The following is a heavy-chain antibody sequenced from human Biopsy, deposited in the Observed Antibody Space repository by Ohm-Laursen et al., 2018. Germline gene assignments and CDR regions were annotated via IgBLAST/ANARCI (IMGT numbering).Heavy chain of an antibody. CDR2: ISGYNGNT. CDR1: GYSFTSYG. D-gene: IGHD5/OR15-5a*01. Sequence: ASVKVSCNASGYSFTSYGISWVRQAPGKGLEWTGRISGYNGNTNYAQKFQGRVTMTADTSTSTVYMEVRGLRSDDTAVYYCARVTLPLYLDYWGQGTRVSVSS. V-gene: IGHV1-18*01. CDR3: ARVTLPLYLDY. J-gene: IGHJ4*02.